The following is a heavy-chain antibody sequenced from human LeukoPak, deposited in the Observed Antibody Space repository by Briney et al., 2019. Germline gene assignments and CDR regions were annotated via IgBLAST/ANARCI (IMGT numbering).Heavy chain of an antibody. J-gene: IGHJ4*02. CDR1: GFTFGDNA. V-gene: IGHV3-49*04. CDR3: SRGSGYYQPSDY. Sequence: PGGSLRLSCTASGFTFGDNAMSWVRQAPGKGREWVGFIRSTAYGGTTEYAASVKGRFTISRDDSKSIAYLQMSSLKAEDTAVYYCSRGSGYYQPSDYWGQGTLVTVSS. D-gene: IGHD3-22*01. CDR2: IRSTAYGGTT.